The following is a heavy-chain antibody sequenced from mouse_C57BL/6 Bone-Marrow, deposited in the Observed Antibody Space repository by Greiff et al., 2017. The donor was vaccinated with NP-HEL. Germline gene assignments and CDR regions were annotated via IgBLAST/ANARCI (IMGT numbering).Heavy chain of an antibody. CDR3: ARFITTVVGDFDY. V-gene: IGHV1-81*01. D-gene: IGHD1-1*01. CDR1: GYTFTSYG. Sequence: VQLQQSGAELARPGASVKLSCKASGYTFTSYGISWVKQRTGQGLEWIGEIHPRSGNTYYNEKFKGKATLTADKSSSTAYMELRSLTSEDSAVYFCARFITTVVGDFDYWGQGTTLTVSS. J-gene: IGHJ2*01. CDR2: IHPRSGNT.